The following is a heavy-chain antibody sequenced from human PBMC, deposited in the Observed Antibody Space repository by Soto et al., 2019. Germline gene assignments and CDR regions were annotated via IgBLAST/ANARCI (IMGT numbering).Heavy chain of an antibody. J-gene: IGHJ3*02. D-gene: IGHD3-22*01. CDR1: GFSLSNARMG. CDR2: IFSNDEK. CDR3: AKDLTMIVVVTGPDAFDI. V-gene: IGHV2-26*01. Sequence: SGPTLVNPTETLTLTCTVSGFSLSNARMGVSWIRQPPGKALEWLAHIFSNDEKSYSTSLKSRLTISKDTSKSQVVLTMTNMDPVDTAVYYCAKDLTMIVVVTGPDAFDIWGQGTMVTVSS.